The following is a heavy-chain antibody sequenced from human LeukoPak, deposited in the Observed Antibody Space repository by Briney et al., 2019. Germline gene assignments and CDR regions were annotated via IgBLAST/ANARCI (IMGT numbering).Heavy chain of an antibody. Sequence: GGSLRLSCTASGLTFSTSGFNWVRQAPGKGLEWVSVLYSGGSTYYADSVKGRFTISRDNSKNTLYLQMNSLRAEDTAVYYCARAIVVVPAAIFYFQHWGQGTLVTVSS. D-gene: IGHD2-2*02. CDR3: ARAIVVVPAAIFYFQH. CDR1: GLTFSTSG. V-gene: IGHV3-53*01. CDR2: LYSGGST. J-gene: IGHJ1*01.